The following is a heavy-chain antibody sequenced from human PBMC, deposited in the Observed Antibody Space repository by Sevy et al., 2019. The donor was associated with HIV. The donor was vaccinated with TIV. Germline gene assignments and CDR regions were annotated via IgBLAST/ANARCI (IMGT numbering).Heavy chain of an antibody. Sequence: GGSLRLSCAASGFTFSSYWMSWVRQAPGKGLEWEANIKQDGSEKYYVDSVKGRFTISRDNAKNSLYLQMNSLRAEDTAVYYCARVRCSSTSCFIYYYYGMDVWGQGTTVTVSS. CDR1: GFTFSSYW. D-gene: IGHD2-2*01. V-gene: IGHV3-7*01. CDR2: IKQDGSEK. CDR3: ARVRCSSTSCFIYYYYGMDV. J-gene: IGHJ6*02.